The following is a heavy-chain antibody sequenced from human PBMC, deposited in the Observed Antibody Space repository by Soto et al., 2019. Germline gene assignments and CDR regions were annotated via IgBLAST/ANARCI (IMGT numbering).Heavy chain of an antibody. CDR2: IYYSGST. Sequence: SETLSLTCTVSGGSISSGDYYWSWIRQPPGKGLEWIGYIYYSGSTYYNPSLKSRVSISVDTSKNQFSLKLSSVTAADTAVYYCARDFDSSFSGFDYWGQGTLVTVSS. J-gene: IGHJ4*02. D-gene: IGHD3-22*01. CDR3: ARDFDSSFSGFDY. V-gene: IGHV4-30-4*01. CDR1: GGSISSGDYY.